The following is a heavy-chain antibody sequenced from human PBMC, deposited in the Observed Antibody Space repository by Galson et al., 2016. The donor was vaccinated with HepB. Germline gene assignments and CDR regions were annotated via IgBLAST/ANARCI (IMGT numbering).Heavy chain of an antibody. V-gene: IGHV3-33*06. D-gene: IGHD4-11*01. CDR2: IWYDGTSK. CDR1: FFPFRPFS. CDR3: AKVATPNRNYENWFDS. J-gene: IGHJ5*01. Sequence: ALLLSFASSFFPFRPFSMHWVRQAPGKGLEWVAVIWYDGTSKYYVDSVKGRFTISRDNSKNTLNLQMNSLRAEDTAVYYCAKVATPNRNYENWFDSWGQGTLVTVSS.